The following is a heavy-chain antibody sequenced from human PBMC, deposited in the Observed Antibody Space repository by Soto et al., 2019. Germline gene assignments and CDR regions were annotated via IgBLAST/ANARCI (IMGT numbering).Heavy chain of an antibody. D-gene: IGHD2-15*01. V-gene: IGHV4-59*08. CDR2: IYDTGST. CDR3: ARHVRGGGCLNY. J-gene: IGHJ4*02. Sequence: SETLSLTCSVSGGSIRSYYWSWIRQPPGKGLDWIGYIYDTGSTKHNPSLKSRVSMSGDTSKNQFSLNLSSVTATDTAVYYCARHVRGGGCLNYWGQGTLVTVSS. CDR1: GGSIRSYY.